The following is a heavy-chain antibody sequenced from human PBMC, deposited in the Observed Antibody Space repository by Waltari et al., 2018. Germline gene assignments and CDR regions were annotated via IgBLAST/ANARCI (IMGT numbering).Heavy chain of an antibody. V-gene: IGHV1-69*01. Sequence: QVQLVQSGAEVKKPGSSVKVSCKASGGSFSSYAISWVRQAPGQGLAWMGGIIPIFGTANYAQKFQGRVTITADESTSTAYMELSSLRSEDTAVYYCARDRSGYRHYYYYYGMDVWGQGTTVTVSS. CDR3: ARDRSGYRHYYYYYGMDV. CDR2: IIPIFGTA. J-gene: IGHJ6*02. D-gene: IGHD3-3*01. CDR1: GGSFSSYA.